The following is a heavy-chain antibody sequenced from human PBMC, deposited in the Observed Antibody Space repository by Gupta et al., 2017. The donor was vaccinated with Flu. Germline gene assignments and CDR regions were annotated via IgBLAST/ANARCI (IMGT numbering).Heavy chain of an antibody. J-gene: IGHJ3*01. CDR3: TTDLSGGYACDL. CDR1: GFIFSNAW. V-gene: IGHV3-15*01. CDR2: IKSEIDGGGGTT. D-gene: IGHD1-26*01. Sequence: EAQLVESGGGLVKPGGSLRLSCAASGFIFSNAWMSWVRHAPGKGLEWIGRIKSEIDGGGGTTDYAPFVKGRFTISRDDSRTTLYLQMNRLKSEDTAVYDCTTDLSGGYACDLWGQGTMVIVSS.